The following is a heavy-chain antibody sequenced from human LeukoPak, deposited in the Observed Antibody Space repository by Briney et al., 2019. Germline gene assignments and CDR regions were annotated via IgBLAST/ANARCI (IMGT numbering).Heavy chain of an antibody. CDR1: GFTFSSYW. D-gene: IGHD5-12*01. CDR2: IKQDGSEK. V-gene: IGHV3-7*01. CDR3: ATAYSGFAYNWFDL. J-gene: IGHJ5*02. Sequence: PGGSLRLSCAASGFTFSSYWMSWVRQAPGKGLEWVANIKQDGSEKYYVDFVKGRFPISRDNPKNTLYFQLNSLRGEDTALYFCATAYSGFAYNWFDLWGQGTLVTVSS.